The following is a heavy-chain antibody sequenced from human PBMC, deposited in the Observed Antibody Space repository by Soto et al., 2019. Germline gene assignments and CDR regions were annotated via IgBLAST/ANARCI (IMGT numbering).Heavy chain of an antibody. CDR3: ARAYRGSGSYYRSPLNWFDP. Sequence: TSETLSLTCTVSGDAVTGSTYYWGWIRQPPGKGLDWIANIFYTGSTYYNPSLKSRVTISVDTSKNQFSLKVRSATAADTAIYYCARAYRGSGSYYRSPLNWFDPWGQGTLVTVS. V-gene: IGHV4-39*01. D-gene: IGHD3-10*01. J-gene: IGHJ5*02. CDR2: IFYTGST. CDR1: GDAVTGSTYY.